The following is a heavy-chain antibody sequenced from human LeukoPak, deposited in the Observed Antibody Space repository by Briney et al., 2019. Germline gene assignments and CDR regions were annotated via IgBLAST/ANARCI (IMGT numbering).Heavy chain of an antibody. V-gene: IGHV3-21*01. CDR3: VRRGPATGGNFDY. CDR1: GFTFSTYS. J-gene: IGHJ4*02. Sequence: GGSLRLSCAASGFTFSTYSMNWVRQAPGKGLEWVSSISSTSSYIYYADSLKGRFTIPRDNSKNSLYLQMNSLRAEDTAVYYCVRRGPATGGNFDYWGQGTLVTVSS. CDR2: ISSTSSYI. D-gene: IGHD3-16*01.